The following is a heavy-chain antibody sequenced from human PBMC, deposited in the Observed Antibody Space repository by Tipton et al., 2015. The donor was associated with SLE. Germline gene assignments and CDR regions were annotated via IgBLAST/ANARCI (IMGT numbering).Heavy chain of an antibody. CDR1: GGSFSGYY. Sequence: TLSLTCAVYGGSFSGYYWNWIRQPPGKGLGWIGKINHSESTNYNPSLKSQVTISVDTAKNQFPLKLSSGTAADTAVYYCAGGYGPVVIWGQGTLVTVSP. V-gene: IGHV4-34*01. J-gene: IGHJ4*02. D-gene: IGHD2/OR15-2a*01. CDR2: INHSEST. CDR3: AGGYGPVVI.